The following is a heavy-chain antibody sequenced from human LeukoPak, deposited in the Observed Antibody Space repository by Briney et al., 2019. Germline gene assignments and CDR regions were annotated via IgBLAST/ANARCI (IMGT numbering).Heavy chain of an antibody. V-gene: IGHV3-23*01. CDR3: AKHGGSYYNYYFDY. D-gene: IGHD1-26*01. Sequence: GGSLRLSCAASGFTFSSYAMSWVRQAPGKGLEWVSTITGSGGSTYYADSVKGRFAFSRDNSKNTLYLQMNSLRADDTAVYYCAKHGGSYYNYYFDYWGQGTLVTVSS. CDR1: GFTFSSYA. J-gene: IGHJ4*02. CDR2: ITGSGGST.